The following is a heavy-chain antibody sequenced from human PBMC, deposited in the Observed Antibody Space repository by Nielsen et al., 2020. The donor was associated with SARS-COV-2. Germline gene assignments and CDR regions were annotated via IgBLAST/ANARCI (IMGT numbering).Heavy chain of an antibody. J-gene: IGHJ6*02. CDR2: ISYDRSNK. CDR1: GFTFSGYY. CDR3: ARDSSGFYGLDV. D-gene: IGHD3-22*01. Sequence: GGSLRLSCAASGFTFSGYYMSWIRQAPGKGLEWVAVISYDRSNKYSADSVKGRFTISRDNSKNTLYLQMNSLRAEDTAVYYCARDSSGFYGLDVWGQGTTVTVSS. V-gene: IGHV3-30*03.